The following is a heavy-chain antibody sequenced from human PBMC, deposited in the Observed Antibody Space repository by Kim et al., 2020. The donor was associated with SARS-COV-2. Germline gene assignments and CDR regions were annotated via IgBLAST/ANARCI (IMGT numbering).Heavy chain of an antibody. D-gene: IGHD3-10*01. CDR1: GGSFSGYY. J-gene: IGHJ4*02. CDR2: INHSGST. V-gene: IGHV4-34*01. CDR3: ARASGNYYYGSGSYYTY. Sequence: SETLSLSCAVYGGSFSGYYWSWIRQPPGKGLEWIGEINHSGSTNYNPSLKSRVTISVDTSKNQYSLKLSSVTAADTAVYYCARASGNYYYGSGSYYTYWGQGTLVTVSS.